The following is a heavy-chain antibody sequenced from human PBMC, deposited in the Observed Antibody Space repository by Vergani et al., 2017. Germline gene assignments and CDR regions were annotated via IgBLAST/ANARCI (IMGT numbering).Heavy chain of an antibody. D-gene: IGHD3-16*01. V-gene: IGHV1-3*01. CDR1: GYTFTSYA. Sequence: QVQLVQSGAEVKKPGASVKVSCKASGYTFTSYAMHWVRQAPGQRLEWMGWINAGNGNTKYSQKFQGRVTITRDTSASTAYMELSRLRSDDTAVYYCARDIMIAFGGVNRFDYWGQGTLVTVSS. J-gene: IGHJ4*02. CDR3: ARDIMIAFGGVNRFDY. CDR2: INAGNGNT.